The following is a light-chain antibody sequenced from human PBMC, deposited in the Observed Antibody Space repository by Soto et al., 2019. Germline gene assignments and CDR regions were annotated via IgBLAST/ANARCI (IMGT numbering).Light chain of an antibody. Sequence: ETLMTQSPATLSVSPGERATLSCRASQSGNNNLAWYQQKLGQAPRVLIYGASTRATGIPARFTGSGSGTEFILTNTSLQSEDSAVYYCQEYNTWPWTFGQGTKVEFK. J-gene: IGKJ1*01. CDR1: QSGNNN. CDR3: QEYNTWPWT. CDR2: GAS. V-gene: IGKV3-15*01.